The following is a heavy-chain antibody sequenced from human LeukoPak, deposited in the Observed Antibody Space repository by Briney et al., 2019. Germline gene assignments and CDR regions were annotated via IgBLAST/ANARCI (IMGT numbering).Heavy chain of an antibody. V-gene: IGHV4-39*07. Sequence: SETLSLTCTVSGGSISSSSYYWGWIRQPPGKGLEWIGSIYYSGSTYYNPSLKSRVTISVDTSKNQFSLKLSSVTAADTAVYYCARSTSSGWHNYFDYWGQGTLVTVSS. D-gene: IGHD6-19*01. CDR3: ARSTSSGWHNYFDY. CDR1: GGSISSSSYY. J-gene: IGHJ4*02. CDR2: IYYSGST.